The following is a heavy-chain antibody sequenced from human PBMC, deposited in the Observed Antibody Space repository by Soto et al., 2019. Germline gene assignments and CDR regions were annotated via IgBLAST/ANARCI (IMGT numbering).Heavy chain of an antibody. J-gene: IGHJ4*02. D-gene: IGHD3-22*01. CDR1: GFTFSSYA. CDR2: ISGSGGST. Sequence: XESLRLSCAASGFTFSSYAMSWVRQAPGKGLEWVSAISGSGGSTYYADSVKGRFTISRDNSKNTLYLQMNSLRAEDTAVYHCAKPRGSYDSSGYYPNCGQRTLVTVSS. V-gene: IGHV3-23*01. CDR3: AKPRGSYDSSGYYPN.